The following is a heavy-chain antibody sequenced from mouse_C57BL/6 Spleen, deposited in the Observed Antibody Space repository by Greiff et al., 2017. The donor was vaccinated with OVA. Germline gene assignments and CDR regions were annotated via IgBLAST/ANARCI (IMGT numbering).Heavy chain of an antibody. J-gene: IGHJ2*01. CDR2: INPSNGGT. D-gene: IGHD1-1*01. CDR3: AREGGVYYYGLDY. CDR1: GYTFTSYW. Sequence: VQLQQSGTELVKPGASVKLSCKASGYTFTSYWMHWVKQRPGQGLEWIGNINPSNGGTNYNEKFKSKATLTVDKSSSTAYMQLSSLTSEDSAVYYCAREGGVYYYGLDYWGQGTTLTVSS. V-gene: IGHV1-53*01.